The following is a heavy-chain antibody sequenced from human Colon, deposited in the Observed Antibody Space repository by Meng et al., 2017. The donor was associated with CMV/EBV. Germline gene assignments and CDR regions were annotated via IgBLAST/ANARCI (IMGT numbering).Heavy chain of an antibody. V-gene: IGHV3-23*01. CDR2: INGNGADT. J-gene: IGHJ4*02. Sequence: ASGLTFSRHAMHWVRQAPGKGLKWVSAINGNGADTYYGDSVKGRFTISRDNSKNTVYLQMNSLRAEDTAVYFCATDPYGYKYYFDYWGQGTLVTVSS. D-gene: IGHD5-24*01. CDR1: GLTFSRHA. CDR3: ATDPYGYKYYFDY.